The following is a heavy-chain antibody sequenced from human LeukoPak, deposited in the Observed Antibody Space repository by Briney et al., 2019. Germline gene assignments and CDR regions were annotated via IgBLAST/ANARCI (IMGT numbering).Heavy chain of an antibody. CDR1: GGSFSDYY. Sequence: EPSETLSLTCAVYGGSFSDYYWSWIRQPPGKGLEWIGEINHSGSTNYNPSLKSRVTISVDTSKNQFSLKLSSVTAADTAVYYFARGRMTRGLLWFGAEDRSKYYYYYMDVWGKGTTVTVSS. V-gene: IGHV4-34*01. D-gene: IGHD3-10*01. CDR3: ARGRMTRGLLWFGAEDRSKYYYYYMDV. J-gene: IGHJ6*03. CDR2: INHSGST.